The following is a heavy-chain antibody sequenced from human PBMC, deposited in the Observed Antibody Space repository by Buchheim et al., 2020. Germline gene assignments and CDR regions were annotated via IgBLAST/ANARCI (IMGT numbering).Heavy chain of an antibody. D-gene: IGHD6-13*01. V-gene: IGHV3-30*18. Sequence: VQLVESGGGLVGPGGSLTLSCATSGFTFHDHWMSWIRQAPGKGLEWVAVISYDGSNKYYADSVKGRFTISRDNSKNTLYLQMNSLRAEDTAVYYCAKVGSLYSSSWYGEAGFDYWGQGTL. CDR1: GFTFHDHW. CDR2: ISYDGSNK. CDR3: AKVGSLYSSSWYGEAGFDY. J-gene: IGHJ4*02.